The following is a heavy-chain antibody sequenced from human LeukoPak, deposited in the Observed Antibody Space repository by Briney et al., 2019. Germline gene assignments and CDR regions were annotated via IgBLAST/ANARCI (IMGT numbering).Heavy chain of an antibody. CDR1: GGSISSSSYY. CDR3: ARGGGSSWYQWDNWFDP. D-gene: IGHD6-13*01. CDR2: IYYSGST. J-gene: IGHJ5*02. Sequence: SETLSLTCTVSGGSISSSSYYWGWIRQPPGKGLEWIGSIYYSGSTYYNPSLKSRVTISVDTSKNQFSLKLSSVTAADTAVYYCARGGGSSWYQWDNWFDPWGQGTLVTVSS. V-gene: IGHV4-39*07.